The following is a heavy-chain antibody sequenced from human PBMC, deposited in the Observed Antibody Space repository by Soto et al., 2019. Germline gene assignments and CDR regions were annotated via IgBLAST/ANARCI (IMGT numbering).Heavy chain of an antibody. D-gene: IGHD2-15*01. V-gene: IGHV3-21*01. Sequence: PXXSLRLSFAASGFTFNSYSMHWVLQAPGKGLEWVSSISSSSSYIYYADSVKGRFTISRDNAKNSLYLQMNSLRAEETAVYYCARDGYCSGFDCYDAFDIWGQGTMVTVSS. J-gene: IGHJ3*02. CDR2: ISSSSSYI. CDR3: ARDGYCSGFDCYDAFDI. CDR1: GFTFNSYS.